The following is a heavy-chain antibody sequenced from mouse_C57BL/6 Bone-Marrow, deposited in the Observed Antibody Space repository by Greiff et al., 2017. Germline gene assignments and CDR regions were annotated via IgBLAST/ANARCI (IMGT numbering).Heavy chain of an antibody. CDR3: ARWRLDGYYHWYFDV. CDR2: ISYSGST. CDR1: GYSITSDY. Sequence: DVKLVESGPGLAKPSQTLSLTCSVTGYSITSDYWNWIRKFPGNKLEYMGYISYSGSTYYNPSLKSRISITRDTSKNQYYLQLNSVTTEDTATYYCARWRLDGYYHWYFDVWGTGTTVTVSS. V-gene: IGHV3-8*01. J-gene: IGHJ1*03. D-gene: IGHD2-3*01.